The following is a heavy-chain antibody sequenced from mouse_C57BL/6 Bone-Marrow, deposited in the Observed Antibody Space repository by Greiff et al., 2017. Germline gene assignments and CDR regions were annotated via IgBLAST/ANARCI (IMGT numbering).Heavy chain of an antibody. V-gene: IGHV1-55*01. CDR3: ARWLGAY. CDR1: GYTFTSYW. Sequence: VKLQQPGAELVKPGASVKMSCKASGYTFTSYWITWVKQRPGQGLEWIGDIYPGSGSTNYNEKFKSKATLTVDTSSSTAYMQLSSLTAEDSAVYYCARWLGAYWGQGTLVTVSA. D-gene: IGHD2-2*01. J-gene: IGHJ3*01. CDR2: IYPGSGST.